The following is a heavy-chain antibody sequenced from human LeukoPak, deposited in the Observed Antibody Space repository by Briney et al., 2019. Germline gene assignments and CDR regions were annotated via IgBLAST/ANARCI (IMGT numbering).Heavy chain of an antibody. V-gene: IGHV3-23*01. CDR3: AKDPGAGYYYYFDY. J-gene: IGHJ4*02. CDR1: GFTFTDYA. D-gene: IGHD3-22*01. Sequence: GGSLRLSCAASGFTFTDYAMHWVRQAPGKGLEWVSGISVSGGDTYYGDSVKGRFTISRDNSKNTLYLQMNSLRAEDTAVYYCAKDPGAGYYYYFDYWGQGTLVTVSS. CDR2: ISVSGGDT.